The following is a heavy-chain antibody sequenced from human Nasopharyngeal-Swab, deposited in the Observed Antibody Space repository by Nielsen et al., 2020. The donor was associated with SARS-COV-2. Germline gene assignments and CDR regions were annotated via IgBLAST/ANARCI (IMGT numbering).Heavy chain of an antibody. V-gene: IGHV3-30*18. J-gene: IGHJ5*02. Sequence: GESLKISCAASGFTFSSYGMYWVRQAPGKGLEWVAVISYDGSNKYYADSVKGRFTISRDNSKNTLYLQMNSLRAEDTAVYYCAKDGSAEGSGSYFNNWFDPWGQGTLVTVSS. CDR1: GFTFSSYG. CDR2: ISYDGSNK. D-gene: IGHD3-10*01. CDR3: AKDGSAEGSGSYFNNWFDP.